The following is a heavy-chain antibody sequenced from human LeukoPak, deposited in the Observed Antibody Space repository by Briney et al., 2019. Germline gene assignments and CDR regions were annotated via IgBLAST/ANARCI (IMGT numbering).Heavy chain of an antibody. V-gene: IGHV1-69*04. CDR3: ALRPGITGTASFDY. Sequence: ASVKVSCKASGYTFTSYDINWVRQAPGQGLEWMGRIIPILGIANYAQKFQGRVTITADKSTSTAYMELSSLRSEDTAVYYCALRPGITGTASFDYWGQGTLVTVSS. D-gene: IGHD1-7*01. CDR1: GYTFTSYD. J-gene: IGHJ4*02. CDR2: IIPILGIA.